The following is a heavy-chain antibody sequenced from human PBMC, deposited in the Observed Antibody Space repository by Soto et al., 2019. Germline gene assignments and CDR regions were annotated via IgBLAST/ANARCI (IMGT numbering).Heavy chain of an antibody. CDR1: GFTFSSFA. J-gene: IGHJ5*02. Sequence: GGSLRLSSAASGFTFSSFAMGWVRQAPGKGLEWVSAISGSGGSTYYADSVKGRFTISRDNSKNTLYLQMNSLRAEDTAVYYCAKVRSGYSNWFDPWGQGTLVTVSS. CDR2: ISGSGGST. CDR3: AKVRSGYSNWFDP. V-gene: IGHV3-23*01. D-gene: IGHD3-3*01.